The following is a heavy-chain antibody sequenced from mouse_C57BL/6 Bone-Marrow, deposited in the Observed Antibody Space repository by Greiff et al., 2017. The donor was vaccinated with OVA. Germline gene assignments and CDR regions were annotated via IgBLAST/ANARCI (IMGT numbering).Heavy chain of an antibody. CDR2: TFYSGIT. D-gene: IGHD4-1*01. CDR1: GFSINSDCY. Sequence: EVQVVESGPSLARPSQTLSLTCTVTGFSINSDCYWIWIRQFPGNKLEYIGYTFYSGITYYNPSLESRTYITRDTSKNQFSLKLSSVTTEDTATYYCARLNWDWYFDVWGTGTTVTVSS. J-gene: IGHJ1*03. V-gene: IGHV3-3*01. CDR3: ARLNWDWYFDV.